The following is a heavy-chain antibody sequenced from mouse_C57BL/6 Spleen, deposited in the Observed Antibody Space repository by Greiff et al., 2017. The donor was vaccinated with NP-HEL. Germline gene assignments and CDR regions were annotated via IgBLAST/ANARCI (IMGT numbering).Heavy chain of an antibody. Sequence: QVQLQQPGAELVKPGASVKLSCKASGYTFTSYWMHWVKQRPGQGLEWIGMIHPNSGSTNYNEKFKSKATLTVDKSSSTAYMQLSSRTSEDSAVYYCARGVTTVVARYFDVWGTETTVTVSS. J-gene: IGHJ1*03. D-gene: IGHD1-1*01. CDR1: GYTFTSYW. CDR3: ARGVTTVVARYFDV. CDR2: IHPNSGST. V-gene: IGHV1-64*01.